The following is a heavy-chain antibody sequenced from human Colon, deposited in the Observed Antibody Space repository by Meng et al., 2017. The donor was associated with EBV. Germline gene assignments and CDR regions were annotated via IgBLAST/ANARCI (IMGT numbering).Heavy chain of an antibody. CDR3: ARDPAQEDFDTSGYMYDS. J-gene: IGHJ5*01. CDR2: IHHSGST. V-gene: IGHV4-34*01. D-gene: IGHD3-22*01. CDR1: GGYFSGNF. Sequence: VHLNRGAPGRLRLSETLSLTCAVFGGYFSGNFWPWNRQSPGEGLEWIGEIHHSGSTKYNPSLKNRLSISLDTSKKQFSLQLTSVTAADTAVYFCARDPAQEDFDTSGYMYDSWGPGTLVTVSS.